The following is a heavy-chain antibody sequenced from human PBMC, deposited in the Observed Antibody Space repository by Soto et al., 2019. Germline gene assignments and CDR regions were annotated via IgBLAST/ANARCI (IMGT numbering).Heavy chain of an antibody. CDR3: ARVQDIVVVPAASYGMDV. D-gene: IGHD2-2*01. V-gene: IGHV1-3*01. Sequence: ASVKVSCKASGYTFTSYAMHWVRQAPGQRLEWMGWINAGNGNTKYSQKFQGRVTITRDTSASTAYMELSSLRSEDTAVYYCARVQDIVVVPAASYGMDVWGQGTTVTVSS. CDR2: INAGNGNT. CDR1: GYTFTSYA. J-gene: IGHJ6*02.